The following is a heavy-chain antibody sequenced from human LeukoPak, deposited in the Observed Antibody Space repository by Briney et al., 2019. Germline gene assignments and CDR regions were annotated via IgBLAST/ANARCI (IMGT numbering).Heavy chain of an antibody. CDR3: ARGYYTNWFDP. Sequence: SQTLSHTCTVSGGSISSGSYYWSWIRQPAGKGLEWIGRIYTSGSTNYNPSLKSRVTISVDTSKNQFSLKLSSVTAADTAVYYCARGYYTNWFDPWGQGTLVTVSS. V-gene: IGHV4-61*02. D-gene: IGHD3-22*01. J-gene: IGHJ5*02. CDR1: GGSISSGSYY. CDR2: IYTSGST.